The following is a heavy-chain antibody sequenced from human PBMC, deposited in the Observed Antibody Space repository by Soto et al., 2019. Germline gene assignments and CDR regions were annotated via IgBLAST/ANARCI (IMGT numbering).Heavy chain of an antibody. CDR2: VSTYNGNT. Sequence: QIQLVQSGAEVKKPGASVKVSCETSGYTFSDYGISWVRQAPGQGLEWMGWVSTYNGNTNTAQKFQGRVIMTTDTATTTAYLDLRSLRSDDTAVYYCATYYTGSGSYYRFDSWGQGTLVTVSS. D-gene: IGHD3-10*01. CDR1: GYTFSDYG. J-gene: IGHJ4*02. CDR3: ATYYTGSGSYYRFDS. V-gene: IGHV1-18*04.